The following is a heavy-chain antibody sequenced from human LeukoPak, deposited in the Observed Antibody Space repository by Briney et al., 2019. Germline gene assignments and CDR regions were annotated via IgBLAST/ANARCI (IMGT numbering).Heavy chain of an antibody. CDR2: ISSSSSYI. J-gene: IGHJ4*02. V-gene: IGHV3-21*04. Sequence: PGGSLRLSCAASGFTFSSYSMNWVRQAPGKGLEWVSSISSSSSYIYYADSVKGRFTISRDNAKNTLYLQMNSLRAEDTAVYYCARVPSRYGDYGWGQGTLVTVSS. D-gene: IGHD4-17*01. CDR3: ARVPSRYGDYG. CDR1: GFTFSSYS.